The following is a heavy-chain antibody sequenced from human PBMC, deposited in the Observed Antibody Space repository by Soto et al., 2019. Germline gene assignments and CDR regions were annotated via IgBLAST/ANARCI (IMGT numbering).Heavy chain of an antibody. J-gene: IGHJ4*02. CDR2: IKPDGSEK. V-gene: IGHV3-7*05. CDR1: GFSFSSYW. Sequence: EVQLVESGGGLVQPGGSLRLSCEASGFSFSSYWMSWVRQAPGEGPEWVASIKPDGSEKNYVDAVRGRFTVSRDNAKNSLFLQMSRLRCDDTAVYYCARDAIWGRGPLVSVSS. CDR3: ARDAI.